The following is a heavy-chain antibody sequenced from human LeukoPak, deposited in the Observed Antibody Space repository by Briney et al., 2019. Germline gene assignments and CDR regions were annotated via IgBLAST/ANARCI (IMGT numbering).Heavy chain of an antibody. D-gene: IGHD3-3*01. CDR1: GGTFNRNA. CDR3: ARSRMIYDVDYYYYLDV. J-gene: IGHJ6*03. V-gene: IGHV1-69*01. Sequence: SVKVSCKASGGTFNRNALSWLRQAPGQGLEWMGGIFPIFGTPNYAQRFQGRVTITADESTSTVSMELSGLRSEDTAVYYCARSRMIYDVDYYYYLDVWGKGTTVAVSS. CDR2: IFPIFGTP.